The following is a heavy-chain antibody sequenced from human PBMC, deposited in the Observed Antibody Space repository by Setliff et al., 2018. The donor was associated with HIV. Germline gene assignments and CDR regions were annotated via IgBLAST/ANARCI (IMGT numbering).Heavy chain of an antibody. V-gene: IGHV4-4*07. CDR2: IYTSGST. CDR3: ARAAYSGTYLWEPATDL. CDR1: GGSISGYY. Sequence: PSETLSLTCTVSGGSISGYYWSWIRQPAGKGLEWIGHIYTSGSTNYSPSLKSRITISADTSKNQLSLNLSSVTAADTAVYYCARAAYSGTYLWEPATDLWGRGTLVTVSS. J-gene: IGHJ2*01. D-gene: IGHD1-26*01.